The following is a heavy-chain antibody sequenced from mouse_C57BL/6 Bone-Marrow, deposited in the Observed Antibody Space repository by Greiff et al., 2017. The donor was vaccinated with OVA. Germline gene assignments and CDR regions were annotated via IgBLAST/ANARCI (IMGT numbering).Heavy chain of an antibody. CDR2: ISYDGSN. D-gene: IGHD4-1*01. J-gene: IGHJ2*01. CDR1: GYSITSGYY. Sequence: EVKLEESGPGLVKPSQSLSLTCSVTGYSITSGYYWNWIRQFPGNKLEWMGYISYDGSNNYNPSLKNRISITRDTSKNQFFLKLNSVTTEDTSTYYCAREGLGYFDDWGQGTTLTVSS. V-gene: IGHV3-6*01. CDR3: AREGLGYFDD.